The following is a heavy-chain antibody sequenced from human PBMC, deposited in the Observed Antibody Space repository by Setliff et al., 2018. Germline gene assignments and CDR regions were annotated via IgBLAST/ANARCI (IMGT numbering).Heavy chain of an antibody. D-gene: IGHD6-25*01. CDR3: ARGSGMGSPPYYYYYYGMDV. CDR2: IFYIGST. J-gene: IGHJ6*02. V-gene: IGHV4-59*11. Sequence: SETLSLTCTVSGGSISSHYWSWIRQPPGKGLEWIGYIFYIGSTNYNPSLKSRVTISVDRSKNQFSLKLSSVTAADTAVYYCARGSGMGSPPYYYYYYGMDVWGQGTTVTVSS. CDR1: GGSISSHY.